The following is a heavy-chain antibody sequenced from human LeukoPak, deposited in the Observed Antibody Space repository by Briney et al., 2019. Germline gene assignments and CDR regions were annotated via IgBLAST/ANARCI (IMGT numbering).Heavy chain of an antibody. CDR1: GFTFSNYR. D-gene: IGHD3-16*01. Sequence: PGGSLRLSCAASGFTFSNYRMHWVRQAPGKGLEWVSTISGSGGSTNYPDSVKGRFTISRDNSKNTLYLQMNSLRAEDAAVYYCAKDYGDEYVPPYFDYWGQGTLVTVSS. V-gene: IGHV3-23*01. J-gene: IGHJ4*02. CDR2: ISGSGGST. CDR3: AKDYGDEYVPPYFDY.